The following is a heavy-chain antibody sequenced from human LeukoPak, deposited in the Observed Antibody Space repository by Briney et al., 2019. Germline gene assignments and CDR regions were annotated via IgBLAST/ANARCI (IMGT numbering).Heavy chain of an antibody. J-gene: IGHJ3*02. CDR1: GFTFSSYA. CDR2: ISSSGSTI. CDR3: ARERGGYCSGTSCSRAFDI. V-gene: IGHV3-48*03. Sequence: SGGSLRLSCAASGFTFSSYAMSWVRQAPGKGLEWVSYISSSGSTIYYADSVKGRFTISRDNAKNSLYLQMNSLRAEDTAVYYCARERGGYCSGTSCSRAFDIWGQGAMVTVSS. D-gene: IGHD2-2*03.